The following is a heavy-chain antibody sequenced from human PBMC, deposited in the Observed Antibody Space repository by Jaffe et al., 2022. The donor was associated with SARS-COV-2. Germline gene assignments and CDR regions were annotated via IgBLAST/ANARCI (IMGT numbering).Heavy chain of an antibody. Sequence: EVQLVESGGGLVQPGGSLRLSCEASGFTFSNYWMTWVRQAPGKGLEWVANINQDGSDKDYVDSVKGRFSISRDNAKSSVYLQMNSLRVEDTAVFYCARVEWTTPGFFLYFDLWGRGTLVTVSS. J-gene: IGHJ2*01. CDR2: INQDGSDK. CDR1: GFTFSNYW. D-gene: IGHD3-3*01. CDR3: ARVEWTTPGFFLYFDL. V-gene: IGHV3-7*01.